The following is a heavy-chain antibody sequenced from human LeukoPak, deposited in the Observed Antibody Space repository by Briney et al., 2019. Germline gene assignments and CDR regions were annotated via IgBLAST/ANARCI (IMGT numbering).Heavy chain of an antibody. CDR3: ARDLGGGWFDY. J-gene: IGHJ4*02. Sequence: ASVKVSCKASGYTFTGYYMHWVRQAPGQGLEWMGRINPNSGATKYAQKFQGRVTMTRDTSISTVYMELSSLRSEDTAVYYCARDLGGGWFDYWGQGTLVTVSS. CDR2: INPNSGAT. D-gene: IGHD6-19*01. V-gene: IGHV1-2*02. CDR1: GYTFTGYY.